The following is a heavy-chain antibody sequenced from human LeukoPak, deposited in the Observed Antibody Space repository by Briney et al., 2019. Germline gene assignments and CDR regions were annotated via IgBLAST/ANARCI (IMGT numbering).Heavy chain of an antibody. CDR2: MQYDGSEE. CDR3: AGKAAAYYFVY. CDR1: GFSFNTYG. J-gene: IGHJ4*02. Sequence: GGSLTLSCAASGFSFNTYGMHWVRQAPGKGLEGLTFMQYDGSEEYYAHSVKGRFTISRDNSKYTLYLQVDSLRGEDTAVYYCAGKAAAYYFVYWGQGALVTVSS. V-gene: IGHV3-30*02. D-gene: IGHD2-2*01.